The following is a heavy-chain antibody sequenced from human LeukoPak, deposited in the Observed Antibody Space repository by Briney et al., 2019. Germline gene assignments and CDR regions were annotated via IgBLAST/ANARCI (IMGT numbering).Heavy chain of an antibody. CDR3: ARDHYYDGRGRFDP. D-gene: IGHD3-16*01. J-gene: IGHJ5*02. Sequence: SETLSLTCSVSGGSVTTGTYHWAWIRQPPGKGLEWIGSVYDGGTHYNRSLQSRVAISVDTSKNQYSLRLSSVTAADTAVYYCARDHYYDGRGRFDPWGPGILVTVSS. V-gene: IGHV4-39*07. CDR1: GGSVTTGTYH. CDR2: VYDGGT.